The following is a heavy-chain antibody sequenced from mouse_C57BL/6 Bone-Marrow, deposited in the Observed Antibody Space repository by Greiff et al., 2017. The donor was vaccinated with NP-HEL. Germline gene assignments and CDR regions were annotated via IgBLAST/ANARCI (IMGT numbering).Heavy chain of an antibody. V-gene: IGHV2-2*01. CDR2: IWSGGST. CDR3: ARNYYGSSYEGFYFDY. CDR1: GFSLTSYG. J-gene: IGHJ2*01. D-gene: IGHD1-1*01. Sequence: QVQLQQSGPGLVQPSQSLSITCTVSGFSLTSYGVHWVRQSPGKGLEWLGVIWSGGSTDYNAAFISRLSISKDTSKSQVFFKMNSLQADDTAIYYCARNYYGSSYEGFYFDYWGQGTTLTVSS.